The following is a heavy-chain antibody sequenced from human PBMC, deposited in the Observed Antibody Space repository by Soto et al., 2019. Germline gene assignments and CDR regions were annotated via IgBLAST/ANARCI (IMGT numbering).Heavy chain of an antibody. V-gene: IGHV1-8*01. Sequence: AAVKVSCKASGYTFTSYDINWVRQATGQGLEWMGWMNPNSGNTGYAQKFQGRVTMTRNTSISTSYTELSNLRSEDTAVYYCAKGYNSSWYGYYYYGMDVWGQGTTVTVSS. CDR2: MNPNSGNT. CDR1: GYTFTSYD. J-gene: IGHJ6*02. CDR3: AKGYNSSWYGYYYYGMDV. D-gene: IGHD6-13*01.